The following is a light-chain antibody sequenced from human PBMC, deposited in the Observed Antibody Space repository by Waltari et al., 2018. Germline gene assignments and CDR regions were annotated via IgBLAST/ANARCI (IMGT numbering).Light chain of an antibody. J-gene: IGKJ4*01. CDR3: QQRSNWPLT. Sequence: DIVLTQSPATLSLSPGERATLSCRANQSISTYLAWYQHKPGQSPRLVMYDGSNRATGIPARFTGSGSGTDFTLTISSLEPEDFAVYYCQQRSNWPLTFGGGTKVEIK. V-gene: IGKV3-11*01. CDR1: QSISTY. CDR2: DGS.